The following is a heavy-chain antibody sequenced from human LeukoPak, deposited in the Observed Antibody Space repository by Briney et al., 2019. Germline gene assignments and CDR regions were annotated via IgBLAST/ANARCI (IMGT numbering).Heavy chain of an antibody. V-gene: IGHV4-39*01. D-gene: IGHD3-22*01. J-gene: IGHJ3*02. CDR2: IYYSGST. CDR3: ARNDSSLGAEAFDI. Sequence: SETLSLTCTVSGGSISSGSYYWGWIRQPPGKGLEWIGSIYYSGSTHYNPSLKSRVTISVDTSKNQFSLKLSSVTAADTAVYYCARNDSSLGAEAFDIWGQGTMVTVSS. CDR1: GGSISSGSYY.